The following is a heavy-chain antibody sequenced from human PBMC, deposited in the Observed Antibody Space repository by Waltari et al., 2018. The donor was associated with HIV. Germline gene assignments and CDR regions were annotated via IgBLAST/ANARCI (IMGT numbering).Heavy chain of an antibody. CDR1: GFPFSSYP. V-gene: IGHV3-48*04. Sequence: EVQLVESGGGLVQPGGSLRLSCAASGFPFSSYPMNWVRQAPGKGLEWVSYISSSSTTINYADSVKGRFTISRDNAKNLLYLQMSSLRAEDTAVYFCARERFGSSYFGYWGQGTLVTVSS. CDR3: ARERFGSSYFGY. D-gene: IGHD6-6*01. CDR2: ISSSSTTI. J-gene: IGHJ4*02.